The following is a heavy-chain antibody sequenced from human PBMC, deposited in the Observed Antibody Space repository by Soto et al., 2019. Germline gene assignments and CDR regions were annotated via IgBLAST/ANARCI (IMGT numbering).Heavy chain of an antibody. CDR3: AKDILGDFWSGYNFDY. CDR1: GFTFDDYA. Sequence: EVQLVASGGGLVQPGRSLRLSCAASGFTFDDYAMHWVRQAPGKGLEWVSGISWNSGSIGYADSVKGRFTISRDNAKNSLYLQMNSLRAEDTALYYCAKDILGDFWSGYNFDYWGQGTLVTVSS. CDR2: ISWNSGSI. D-gene: IGHD3-3*01. V-gene: IGHV3-9*01. J-gene: IGHJ4*02.